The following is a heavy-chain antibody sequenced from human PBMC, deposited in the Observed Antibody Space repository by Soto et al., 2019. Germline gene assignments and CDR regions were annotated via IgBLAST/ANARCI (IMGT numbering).Heavy chain of an antibody. CDR2: IYPGDSDT. CDR3: ARIDFWNGNLLRGMDV. CDR1: GYSFPSYW. J-gene: IGHJ6*02. D-gene: IGHD3-3*01. V-gene: IGHV5-51*01. Sequence: PGEPLKISCKGAGYSFPSYWIGWVRQMPGKGLEWMGIIYPGDSDTRYSPSFQGQVTFSADKSIRTAYLQWHSLKASDTAMYFCARIDFWNGNLLRGMDVWGQGTTVTVSS.